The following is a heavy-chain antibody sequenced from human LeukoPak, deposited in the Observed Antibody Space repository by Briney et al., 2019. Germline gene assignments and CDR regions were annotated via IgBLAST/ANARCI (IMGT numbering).Heavy chain of an antibody. V-gene: IGHV4-59*01. CDR3: ARDPALLPHQGFLDY. CDR2: IYYSGST. D-gene: IGHD1-26*01. J-gene: IGHJ4*02. Sequence: PSETLSLTCTVSGDSISSYYWSWIRQPPGKGLEWIGYIYYSGSTNYNPSLKSRVTISVDTSKNQFSLKLSSVTAADTPVYYCARDPALLPHQGFLDYWGQGTLVTVSS. CDR1: GDSISSYY.